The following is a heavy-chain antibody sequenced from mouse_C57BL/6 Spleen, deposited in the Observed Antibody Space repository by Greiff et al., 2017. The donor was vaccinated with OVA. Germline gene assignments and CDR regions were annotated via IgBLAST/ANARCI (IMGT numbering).Heavy chain of an antibody. D-gene: IGHD1-1*01. V-gene: IGHV3-6*01. CDR2: LSYDGSN. CDR3: AHYYGCSLAWFAY. J-gene: IGHJ3*01. Sequence: ESGPGLVKPSQSLSLTCSVTGYSITSGYYWNWIRQFPGNKLEWMGYLSYDGSNNYNPSLKNRISITCDTSKIQFFLKLNSVTTEDTATYYCAHYYGCSLAWFAYGGKGTLVTVSA. CDR1: GYSITSGYY.